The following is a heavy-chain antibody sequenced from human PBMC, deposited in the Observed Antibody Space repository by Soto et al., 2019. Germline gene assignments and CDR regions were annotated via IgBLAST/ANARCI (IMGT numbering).Heavy chain of an antibody. D-gene: IGHD4-17*01. CDR2: ISAYNGNT. Sequence: ASVKVSCKASGYTFTSYGISWVRQAPGQGLEWMGWISAYNGNTNYAQKLQGRVTMTTDTSTSTACMELRSLRSDDTAVYYCARVPHDYGDYAAFDIWGQGKMVT. CDR3: ARVPHDYGDYAAFDI. V-gene: IGHV1-18*01. J-gene: IGHJ3*02. CDR1: GYTFTSYG.